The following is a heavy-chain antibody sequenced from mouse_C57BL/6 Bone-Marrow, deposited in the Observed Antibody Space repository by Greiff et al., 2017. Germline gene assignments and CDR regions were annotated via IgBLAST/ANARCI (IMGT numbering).Heavy chain of an antibody. D-gene: IGHD1-2*01. V-gene: IGHV1-15*01. CDR3: TRFEYGDFAY. J-gene: IGHJ3*01. CDR2: IDPETSGT. Sequence: VQLQESGAELVRPGASVTLSCKASGYTFTDYEMNWVKQTPVHGLEWIGAIDPETSGTAYNQKFKGKAILTADKSSSTAYMGLRSLTSEDFAVYYSTRFEYGDFAYWGQGTLVTVSA. CDR1: GYTFTDYE.